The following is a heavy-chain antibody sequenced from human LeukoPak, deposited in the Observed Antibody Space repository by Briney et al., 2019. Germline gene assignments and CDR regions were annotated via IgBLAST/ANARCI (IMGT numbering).Heavy chain of an antibody. D-gene: IGHD1-26*01. CDR3: TRDRESGSVVHYYYYMDV. J-gene: IGHJ6*03. CDR2: IKQDGSEK. CDR1: GLTFNSYW. Sequence: GGSLRLSCAGSGLTFNSYWMSWVRQAPGKGLEWVANIKQDGSEKDYLDSVKGRFTISRDNTKNSLYLQMNSLRAEDTAVNYCTRDRESGSVVHYYYYMDVWGKGTTVTVSS. V-gene: IGHV3-7*01.